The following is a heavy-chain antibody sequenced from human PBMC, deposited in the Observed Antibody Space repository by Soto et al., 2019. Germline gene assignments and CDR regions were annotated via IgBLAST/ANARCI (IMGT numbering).Heavy chain of an antibody. V-gene: IGHV4-61*01. CDR2: VSYSGST. CDR1: GDSVGSGTYY. J-gene: IGHJ4*02. D-gene: IGHD2-8*02. Sequence: SETLSLTCTVSGDSVGSGTYYWNWIRQPPGKGLEWIGYVSYSGSTSYNPSLKSRVTTSIDTSKNQFSLKLSSVTAADTAVYYCASHTSTLGGVSYWGQGTLVTVSS. CDR3: ASHTSTLGGVSY.